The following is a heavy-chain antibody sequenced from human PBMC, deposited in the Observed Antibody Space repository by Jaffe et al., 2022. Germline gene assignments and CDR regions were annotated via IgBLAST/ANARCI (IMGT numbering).Heavy chain of an antibody. CDR1: GYTFTSYA. Sequence: QVQLVQSGSELKKPGASVKVSCKASGYTFTSYAMNWVRQAPGQGLEWMGWINTNTGNPTYAQGFTGRFVFSLDTSVSTAYLQISSLKAEDTAVYYCARDLGSGLIAAAGTEWFDPWGQGTLVTVSS. J-gene: IGHJ5*02. CDR2: INTNTGNP. V-gene: IGHV7-4-1*02. D-gene: IGHD6-13*01. CDR3: ARDLGSGLIAAAGTEWFDP.